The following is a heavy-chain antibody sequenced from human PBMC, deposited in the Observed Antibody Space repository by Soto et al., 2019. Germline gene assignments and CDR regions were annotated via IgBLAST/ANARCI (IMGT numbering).Heavy chain of an antibody. V-gene: IGHV4-59*01. D-gene: IGHD2-15*01. CDR1: GGSISSYY. J-gene: IGHJ4*02. CDR3: VGRDFDY. Sequence: PSETLSLTCTVSGGSISSYYWSWIRQPPGKGLEWIGYIYYSGSTNYNPSLKSRVTISVDTSKNQFSLKLSSMTAADTAVYYCVGRDFDYWGRGTLVTVSS. CDR2: IYYSGST.